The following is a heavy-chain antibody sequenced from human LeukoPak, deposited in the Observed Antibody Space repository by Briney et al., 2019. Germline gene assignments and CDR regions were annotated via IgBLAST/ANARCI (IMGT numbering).Heavy chain of an antibody. CDR2: IYYSGNA. Sequence: SETLSLTCTVSGGSISRGFYYWGWIRQPPGKGLEWIGTIYYSGNAYYNSSLRSRVTMFVDTSKNQFSLNLTSVTAADTAMYYCARTIAVAGGFDSWGQGTLVTVSS. CDR3: ARTIAVAGGFDS. CDR1: GGSISRGFYY. D-gene: IGHD6-19*01. J-gene: IGHJ4*02. V-gene: IGHV4-39*01.